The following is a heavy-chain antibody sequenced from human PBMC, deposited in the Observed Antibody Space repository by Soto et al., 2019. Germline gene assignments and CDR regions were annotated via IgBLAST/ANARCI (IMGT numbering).Heavy chain of an antibody. V-gene: IGHV3-21*01. D-gene: IGHD3-3*01. CDR2: ISSSSSYI. CDR3: ARDMRGGYYTDFDY. CDR1: GFTFSSYS. J-gene: IGHJ4*02. Sequence: EVQLVESGGGLVKPGGSLRLSCAASGFTFSSYSMNWVRQAPGKGLEWDSSISSSSSYIYYADSVKGRFTISRDNAKNSLYLQMNSLRAEDTAVYYCARDMRGGYYTDFDYWGQGTLVTVSS.